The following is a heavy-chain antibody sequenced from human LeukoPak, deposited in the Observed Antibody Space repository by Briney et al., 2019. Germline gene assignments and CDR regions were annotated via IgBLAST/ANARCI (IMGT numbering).Heavy chain of an antibody. CDR2: INHSGST. J-gene: IGHJ4*02. CDR1: GGSISSGGYY. Sequence: SETLSLTCTVSGGSISSGGYYWSWIRQPPGKGLEWIGEINHSGSTNYNPSLKSRVTISVDTSKNQFSLKLSSVTAADTAVYYCARQKYSSGCFDYWGQGTLVTVSS. V-gene: IGHV4-61*08. D-gene: IGHD6-19*01. CDR3: ARQKYSSGCFDY.